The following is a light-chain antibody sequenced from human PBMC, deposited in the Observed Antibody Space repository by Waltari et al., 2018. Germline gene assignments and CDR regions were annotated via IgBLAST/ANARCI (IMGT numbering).Light chain of an antibody. J-gene: IGKJ5*01. V-gene: IGKV2-28*01. CDR1: QSLLHSNGYNY. CDR2: LGS. CDR3: MQALQTPIT. Sequence: DIVMTQSPLSLPVTPGEPASISCRSSQSLLHSNGYNYLDWYLQKPGQSPQLLIYLGSNRASGVPDRFSGSGSGTDCTLKISRVEAEYVGVYYCMQALQTPITFGQGTRLEIK.